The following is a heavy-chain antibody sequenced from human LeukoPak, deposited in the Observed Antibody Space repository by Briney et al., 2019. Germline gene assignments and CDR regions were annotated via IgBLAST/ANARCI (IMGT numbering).Heavy chain of an antibody. D-gene: IGHD2-8*01. CDR3: AKERSRINDVCHGDFDY. J-gene: IGHJ4*02. CDR1: GFIFSSYA. V-gene: IGHV3-23*01. Sequence: GGSLRLSCAASGFIFSSYAMSWVRQAPGKGLEWVSTISGSGGSTYYADSVKGRFTISRDNSKNTVYLQMNSLRAEDTAVYYCAKERSRINDVCHGDFDYWGQGTLVTVSS. CDR2: ISGSGGST.